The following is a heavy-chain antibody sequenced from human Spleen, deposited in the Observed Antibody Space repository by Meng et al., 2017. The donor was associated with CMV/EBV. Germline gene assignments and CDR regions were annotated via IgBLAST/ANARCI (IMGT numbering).Heavy chain of an antibody. CDR1: GFTFSSHS. CDR3: ARDRWNWNPGYFDY. V-gene: IGHV3-21*01. CDR2: ISSSSTYI. Sequence: GESLKISCAASGFTFSSHSMNWVRQAPGKGLEWVSSISSSSTYIYYADSVKGRFTISRDNAKNSLYLQMNSLRAEDTAVYYCARDRWNWNPGYFDYWGQGTLVTVSS. D-gene: IGHD1-1*01. J-gene: IGHJ4*02.